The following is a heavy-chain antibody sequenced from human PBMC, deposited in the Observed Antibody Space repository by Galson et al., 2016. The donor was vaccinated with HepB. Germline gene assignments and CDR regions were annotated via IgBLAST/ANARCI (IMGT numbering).Heavy chain of an antibody. D-gene: IGHD5-12*01. CDR3: TVVGYNGYDFGGMDV. CDR1: GGSLSGHY. CDR2: ISHSGST. J-gene: IGHJ6*04. V-gene: IGHV4-34*01. Sequence: SETLSLTCAANGGSLSGHYWGWVRQPPGMGLEWIGEISHSGSTHYNPALKSRVILSVDTSKNQFSLKLTSVTAADTAVYFCTVVGYNGYDFGGMDVWDKGTTVTVSS.